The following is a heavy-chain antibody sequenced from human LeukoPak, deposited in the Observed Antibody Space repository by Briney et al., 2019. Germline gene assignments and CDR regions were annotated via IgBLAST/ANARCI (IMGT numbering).Heavy chain of an antibody. D-gene: IGHD3-22*01. CDR3: ASCYYDSSGYYYEDY. CDR1: GGSISSTNW. J-gene: IGHJ4*02. Sequence: PSGTLSLTCAVSGGSISSTNWWSWVRQPPGKGLEWIGEIYHSGSTNYNPSLKSRVTISVDKSKNQFSLKLSSVTAADTAVYYCASCYYDSSGYYYEDYWGQGTLVTVSS. CDR2: IYHSGST. V-gene: IGHV4-4*02.